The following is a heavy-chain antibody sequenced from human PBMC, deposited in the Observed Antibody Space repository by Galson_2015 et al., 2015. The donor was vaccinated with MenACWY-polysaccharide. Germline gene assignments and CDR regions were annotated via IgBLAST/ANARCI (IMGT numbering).Heavy chain of an antibody. D-gene: IGHD6-13*01. J-gene: IGHJ4*02. V-gene: IGHV3-7*01. CDR3: ARDRPTHQQLVEFDL. CDR1: GFTFSGYW. CDR2: IKQDGSEK. Sequence: SLRLSCAASGFTFSGYWMSWVRQAPGKGLEWVANIKQDGSEKYYVDSVKGRFTISRDNAKNSLYLHLNSLRAEDTAMYYCARDRPTHQQLVEFDLWGQGTPVTVSS.